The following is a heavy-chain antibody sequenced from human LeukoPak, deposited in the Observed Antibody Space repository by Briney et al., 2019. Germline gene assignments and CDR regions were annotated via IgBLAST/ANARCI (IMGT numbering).Heavy chain of an antibody. CDR1: GDSINNYY. J-gene: IGHJ4*02. CDR3: ARGFCRAEISQVFPY. CDR2: MSYTGSS. Sequence: SETLSLTCTVSGDSINNYYWSWIRQTPEKGLEWIGYMSYTGSSDYGPSLKSRVTMSIDTSKNQFSLRMTSVTAADTGVYYCARGFCRAEISQVFPYWGQGTPVTVSS. V-gene: IGHV4-59*01. D-gene: IGHD3-3*01.